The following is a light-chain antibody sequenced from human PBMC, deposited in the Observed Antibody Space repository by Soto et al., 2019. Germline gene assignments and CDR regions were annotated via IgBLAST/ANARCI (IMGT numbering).Light chain of an antibody. CDR1: SSNIGGNI. Sequence: QSVLTQPPSASETPGQRVTISCSGSSSNIGGNIVNWYQQLPGTAPKLLIFGNDQRPSWVPDRFSGSKSGTSASLAISGLQSEDEANYYCAAWDDSLNGVVFGGGTKVTVL. CDR3: AAWDDSLNGVV. J-gene: IGLJ2*01. CDR2: GND. V-gene: IGLV1-44*01.